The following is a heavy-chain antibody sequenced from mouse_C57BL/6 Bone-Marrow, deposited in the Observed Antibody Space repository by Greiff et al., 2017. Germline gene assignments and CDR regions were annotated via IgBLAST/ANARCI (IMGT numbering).Heavy chain of an antibody. CDR1: GYTFTSYW. J-gene: IGHJ4*01. V-gene: IGHV1-50*01. D-gene: IGHD1-1*01. CDR2: IDPSDSYT. CDR3: ARSLIYYYGTYARDY. Sequence: QVQLQQPGAELVKPGASVKLSCKASGYTFTSYWMQWVKQRPGQGLEWIGEIDPSDSYTNYNQKFKGKATLTVDTSSSTAYMQLSSLTSEDSAVYYCARSLIYYYGTYARDYWGQGTSVTVSS.